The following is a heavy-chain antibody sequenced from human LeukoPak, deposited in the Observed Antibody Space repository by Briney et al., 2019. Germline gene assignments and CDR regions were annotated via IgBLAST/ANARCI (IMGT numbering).Heavy chain of an antibody. CDR3: ARDVPPTPN. J-gene: IGHJ4*02. CDR2: ISSSGSTI. CDR1: GFTFGDCG. V-gene: IGHV3-11*04. Sequence: GGSLRLSCTASGFTFGDCGMSRFRQAPGKGLEWVSYISSSGSTIYYADSVKGRFTISRDNAKNSLYLQMNSLRAEDTAVYYCARDVPPTPNWGQGTLVTVSS.